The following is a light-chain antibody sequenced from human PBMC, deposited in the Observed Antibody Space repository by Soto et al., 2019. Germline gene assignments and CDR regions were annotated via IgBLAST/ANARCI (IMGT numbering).Light chain of an antibody. CDR3: ISYIPSTTTHWV. CDR2: EVS. V-gene: IGLV2-8*01. J-gene: IGLJ3*02. Sequence: QSVLTQPPSASGSPGQSVTISCTGTSSDVGGYNYVSWYQQYPGKAPKLMIYEVSNRPSGISDRFSGSKSGDTASLTISGLQAEDEADYYCISYIPSTTTHWVFGGGTKLTVL. CDR1: SSDVGGYNY.